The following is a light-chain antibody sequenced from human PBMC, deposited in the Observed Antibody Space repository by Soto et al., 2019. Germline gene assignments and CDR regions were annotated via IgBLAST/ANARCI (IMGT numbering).Light chain of an antibody. CDR1: QDINNY. CDR3: QQYDSLPIT. CDR2: DAS. Sequence: DIQMTQSPSSLSASLGDRVTITCQASQDINNYLNWFQQKPGKAPKFLIYDASNLETGVPSRFSGSGSGTDLTFTISSLQPEDIGTYYCQQYDSLPITFGQGTRLEIK. V-gene: IGKV1-33*01. J-gene: IGKJ5*01.